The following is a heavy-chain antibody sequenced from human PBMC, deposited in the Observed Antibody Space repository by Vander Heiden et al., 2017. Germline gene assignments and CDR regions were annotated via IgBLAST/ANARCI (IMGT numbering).Heavy chain of an antibody. D-gene: IGHD2-2*01. V-gene: IGHV4-31*03. Sequence: QVQLQESGPGLVKPSQTLYLTCTVSGGSISSGGYYWLWIRQPPGKGLEWIGYIYYSGSTYYNPSLKSRVTISVETSKNQFSLKLSSVTAAETAVYYCARYCSSTSCHEGLWFDPWGQGTLVTVSS. CDR3: ARYCSSTSCHEGLWFDP. J-gene: IGHJ5*02. CDR2: IYYSGST. CDR1: GGSISSGGYY.